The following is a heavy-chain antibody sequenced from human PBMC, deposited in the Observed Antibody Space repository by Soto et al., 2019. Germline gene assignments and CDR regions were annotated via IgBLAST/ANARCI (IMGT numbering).Heavy chain of an antibody. CDR1: GGSISSYY. J-gene: IGHJ5*02. CDR3: ARFSGRYSYNWFDP. V-gene: IGHV4-59*01. CDR2: IYYSGTT. Sequence: SETLSLTCTVSGGSISSYYWSWIRQPPGKGLEWIGYIYYSGTTNYNPSLKSRVTISVDTSKNQFSLKLSSVTAADTAVYYCARFSGRYSYNWFDPWGQGNLVTVSS. D-gene: IGHD1-26*01.